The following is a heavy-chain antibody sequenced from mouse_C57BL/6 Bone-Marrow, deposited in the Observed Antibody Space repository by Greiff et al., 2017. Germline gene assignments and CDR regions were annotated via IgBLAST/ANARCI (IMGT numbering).Heavy chain of an antibody. Sequence: QVQLQQPGAELVRPGSSVKLSCKASGYTFTSYWMHWVKQRPIQGLEWIGNIDPSDSETHYNQKFKDKATLTVDKSSSTAYMQLSSLTSEDSAVYYCARNGYYPSYAMDYWGQGTSVTVSS. CDR2: IDPSDSET. V-gene: IGHV1-52*01. D-gene: IGHD2-3*01. CDR1: GYTFTSYW. J-gene: IGHJ4*01. CDR3: ARNGYYPSYAMDY.